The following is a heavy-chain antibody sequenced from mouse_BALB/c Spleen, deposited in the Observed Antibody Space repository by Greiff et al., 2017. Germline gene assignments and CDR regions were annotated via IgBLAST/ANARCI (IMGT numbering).Heavy chain of an antibody. CDR2: ISYSGST. J-gene: IGHJ3*01. Sequence: DVQLQESGPGLVKPSQSLSLTCTVTGYSITSDYAWNWIRQFPGNKLEWMGYISYSGSTSYNPSLKSRISITRDTSKNQFFLQLNSVTTEDTATYYCARGGYYYGSSPWFAYWGQGTLVTVSA. CDR3: ARGGYYYGSSPWFAY. CDR1: GYSITSDYA. D-gene: IGHD1-1*01. V-gene: IGHV3-2*02.